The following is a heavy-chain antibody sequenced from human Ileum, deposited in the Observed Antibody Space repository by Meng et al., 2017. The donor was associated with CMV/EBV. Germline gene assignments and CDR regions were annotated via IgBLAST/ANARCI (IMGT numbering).Heavy chain of an antibody. CDR3: ARDFKWHIDY. Sequence: GGSLRLSCAASGFTFSDYTITWVRQVPGKGLEWVTFIHYDGSSIDYADSVKGRFTISRDNSKNTLYLQMNSLRPEDTAVYFCARDFKWHIDYWGQGMLVTVSS. J-gene: IGHJ4*02. CDR1: GFTFSDYT. CDR2: IHYDGSSI. D-gene: IGHD2-21*01. V-gene: IGHV3-30*02.